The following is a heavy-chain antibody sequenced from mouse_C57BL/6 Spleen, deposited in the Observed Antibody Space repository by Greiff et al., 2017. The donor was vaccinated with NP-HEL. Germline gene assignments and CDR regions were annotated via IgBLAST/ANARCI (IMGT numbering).Heavy chain of an antibody. D-gene: IGHD1-1*01. V-gene: IGHV1-82*01. Sequence: QVQLQQSGPELVKPGASVKISCKASGYAFSSSWMNWVKQRPGKGLEWIGRIYPGDGDTNYNGKFKGKATLTADKSSSTAYMQLSSLTSEDSAVYFCARGEDYGGSFDYWGQGTTLTVSS. CDR1: GYAFSSSW. J-gene: IGHJ2*01. CDR3: ARGEDYGGSFDY. CDR2: IYPGDGDT.